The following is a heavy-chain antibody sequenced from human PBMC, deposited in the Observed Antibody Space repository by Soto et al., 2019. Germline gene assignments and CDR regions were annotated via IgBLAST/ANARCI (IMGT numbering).Heavy chain of an antibody. V-gene: IGHV6-1*01. J-gene: IGHJ6*02. CDR3: ARLHSRSSSHLDG. CDR1: GDSVSSNSAA. CDR2: TYYRSKWYS. D-gene: IGHD6-6*01. Sequence: SQTLSLTCVISGDSVSSNSAAWNWIRQSPSRGLEWLGRTYYRSKWYSNYAVSVKSRITINPDTSKNQFSLQLNSVTPEDTAAYHCARLHSRSSSHLDGWRRGTRVTVYS.